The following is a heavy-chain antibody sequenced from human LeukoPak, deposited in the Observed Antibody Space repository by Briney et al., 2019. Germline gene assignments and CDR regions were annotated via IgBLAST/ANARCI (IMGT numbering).Heavy chain of an antibody. CDR3: ARVAVTATFDY. D-gene: IGHD2-21*02. CDR2: ISSSGSTI. Sequence: PGGSLRLSCAASGFTFSSYEMNWVRQAPGKGLEWVSYISSSGSTIYYADSVKGRFTISRDNVKNSLYLQMNSLRAEDTAVYYCARVAVTATFDYWGQGTLVTVSS. J-gene: IGHJ4*02. CDR1: GFTFSSYE. V-gene: IGHV3-48*03.